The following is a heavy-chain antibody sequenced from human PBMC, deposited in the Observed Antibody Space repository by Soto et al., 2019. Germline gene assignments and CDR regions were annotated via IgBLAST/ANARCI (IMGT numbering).Heavy chain of an antibody. D-gene: IGHD1-26*01. J-gene: IGHJ3*02. CDR1: GDSVASNSAT. CDR2: RYYKSKWHK. CDR3: ARLRGASDARDI. Sequence: SQTLALTCVISGDSVASNSATWDWIRQAPSRGLEWLGRRYYKSKWHKDYGVSVKRLITIHPDTSKNQFSLHLNSVTPKDTASYSCARLRGASDARDIWGQGTMVTVSS. V-gene: IGHV6-1*01.